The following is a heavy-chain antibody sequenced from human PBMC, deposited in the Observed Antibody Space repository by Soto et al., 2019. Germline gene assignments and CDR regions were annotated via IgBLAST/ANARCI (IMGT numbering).Heavy chain of an antibody. V-gene: IGHV3-30*18. Sequence: QVQLVESGGGVVQPGRSLRLSCAASGFTFSTYTMHWVRQAPGKGLEWVALISYDGSNQYYADSVRGRFTISRDNSKNTVFLQMSSQRAEDTATYYCAKGCYGGGYYGGGHFDYWGQGTLVTVSS. CDR1: GFTFSTYT. D-gene: IGHD1-26*01. CDR2: ISYDGSNQ. J-gene: IGHJ4*02. CDR3: AKGCYGGGYYGGGHFDY.